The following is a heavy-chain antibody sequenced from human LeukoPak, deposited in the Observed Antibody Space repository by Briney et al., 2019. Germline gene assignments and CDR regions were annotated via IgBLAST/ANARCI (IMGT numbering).Heavy chain of an antibody. CDR1: GLTFGTYA. V-gene: IGHV3-21*01. D-gene: IGHD4-23*01. J-gene: IGHJ4*02. Sequence: RLLRLSCGARGLTFGTYAITWVGQALGKGLEWVSSINSAGTSKKYADSLKGRFTISRDNAKNSLFLQLSSLRDEDTAVYYCARGRNAGGPYYSDYWGQGTLVTVSS. CDR2: INSAGTSK. CDR3: ARGRNAGGPYYSDY.